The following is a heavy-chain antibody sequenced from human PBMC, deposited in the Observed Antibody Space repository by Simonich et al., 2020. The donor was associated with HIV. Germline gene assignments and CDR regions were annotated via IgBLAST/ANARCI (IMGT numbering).Heavy chain of an antibody. J-gene: IGHJ4*02. V-gene: IGHV1-2*02. Sequence: VQLVQSGAEVKKPGASMKVSCKASGYSFTGYYMHWVRQAPGQGLEWMGDINPSSGATIYAQKFQGRVTMTTDTTITTAYMELRRLRSDDTAMYYCARESPRYFDYWGQGTLVTVSS. CDR3: ARESPRYFDY. CDR2: INPSSGAT. CDR1: GYSFTGYY.